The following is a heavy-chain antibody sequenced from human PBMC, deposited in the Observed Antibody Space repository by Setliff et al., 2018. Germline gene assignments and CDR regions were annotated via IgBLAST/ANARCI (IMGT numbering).Heavy chain of an antibody. V-gene: IGHV3-23*01. CDR1: GFTFGDYA. CDR2: ISGSGGST. J-gene: IGHJ3*01. Sequence: PGGSLRLSCTASGFTFGDYAMTWVRQAPGKGLEWVSAISGSGGSTYYTDSVRGRFTISRDNSKNTLYLQMNSLRTEDTAVYHCAKFNRAGGPPTFDLWGQGTMVTVSS. D-gene: IGHD2-15*01. CDR3: AKFNRAGGPPTFDL.